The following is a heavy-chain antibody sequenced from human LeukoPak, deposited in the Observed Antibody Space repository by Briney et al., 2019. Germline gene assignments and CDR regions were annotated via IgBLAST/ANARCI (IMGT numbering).Heavy chain of an antibody. V-gene: IGHV4-59*01. Sequence: SETLSLTCTVSGGSISSYYWSWIRQPPGKGLGWIGYIYYSGSTNYNPSLKSRVTISVDTSKNQFSLKLSSVTAADTAVYYCARRYSSGYYHNPFDYWGQGTLVTVSS. J-gene: IGHJ4*02. CDR3: ARRYSSGYYHNPFDY. CDR1: GGSISSYY. D-gene: IGHD3-22*01. CDR2: IYYSGST.